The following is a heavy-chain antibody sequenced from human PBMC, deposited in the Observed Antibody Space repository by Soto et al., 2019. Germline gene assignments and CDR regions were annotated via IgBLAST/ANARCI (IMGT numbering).Heavy chain of an antibody. CDR2: INPNSGGT. Sequence: ASVEVSCKASGYTFTGYYMHWVRQAPGQGLEWMGWINPNSGGTNYAQKFQGRVTMTRDTSISTAYMELSRLRSDDTAVYYCAKTYYYGSGRTANWFDPWGQGTLVTVSS. J-gene: IGHJ5*02. V-gene: IGHV1-2*02. CDR3: AKTYYYGSGRTANWFDP. D-gene: IGHD3-10*01. CDR1: GYTFTGYY.